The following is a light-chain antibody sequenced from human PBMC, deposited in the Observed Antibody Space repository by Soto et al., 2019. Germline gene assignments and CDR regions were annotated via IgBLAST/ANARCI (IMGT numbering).Light chain of an antibody. CDR3: QQYGGSPPT. V-gene: IGKV3-20*01. CDR1: QSLSTTY. CDR2: GSS. J-gene: IGKJ1*01. Sequence: EIVLTQSPGTLFLSPGEGATLSCRASQSLSTTYLAWYQHKPGQAPRLLIYGSSTRATGAPDRFSGRGSGTDFTLTITRLEPEDSAVYVCQQYGGSPPTFGQGTKVEIK.